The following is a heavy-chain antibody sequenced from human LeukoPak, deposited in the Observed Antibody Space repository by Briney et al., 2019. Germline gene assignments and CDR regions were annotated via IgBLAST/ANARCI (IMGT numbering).Heavy chain of an antibody. D-gene: IGHD3-10*01. CDR2: INWNGGST. J-gene: IGHJ5*02. CDR3: ASFGRYNWFDP. Sequence: GGSLRLSCAASGFTFDDYGMSWVRQAPGKGLEWVSGINWNGGSTGYADSAKGRFTISRDNAKNTLYLQMNSLRAEDTAVYYCASFGRYNWFDPWGQGTLVTVSS. CDR1: GFTFDDYG. V-gene: IGHV3-20*04.